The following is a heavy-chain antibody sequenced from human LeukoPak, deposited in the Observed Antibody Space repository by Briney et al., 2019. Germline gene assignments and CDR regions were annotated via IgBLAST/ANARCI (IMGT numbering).Heavy chain of an antibody. V-gene: IGHV4-34*01. CDR1: GGSFSGYY. CDR2: INHSGST. J-gene: IGHJ4*02. CDR3: AASEGCCSGGSCYYDDY. D-gene: IGHD2-15*01. Sequence: PSETLSLTCAVYGGSFSGYYWSWIRQPPGKGLEWIGEINHSGSTNYNPFLKSRVTISVDTSKNQLSLKLSSVTAADTAVYYCAASEGCCSGGSCYYDDYWGQGTLVTVSS.